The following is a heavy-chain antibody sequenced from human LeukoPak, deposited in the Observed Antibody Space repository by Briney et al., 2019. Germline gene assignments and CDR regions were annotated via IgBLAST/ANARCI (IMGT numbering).Heavy chain of an antibody. CDR3: GGIWVSDDAFDM. CDR2: ISAYNGNT. D-gene: IGHD2-15*01. Sequence: ASVKVSCKASGYTFTSYGISWVRQAPGQGLEWMGWISAYNGNTNYAQKLQGRVTMTTDTSTSTAYMELRSLRSDDTAVYYCGGIWVSDDAFDMWGQGTMVTVSS. V-gene: IGHV1-18*01. J-gene: IGHJ3*02. CDR1: GYTFTSYG.